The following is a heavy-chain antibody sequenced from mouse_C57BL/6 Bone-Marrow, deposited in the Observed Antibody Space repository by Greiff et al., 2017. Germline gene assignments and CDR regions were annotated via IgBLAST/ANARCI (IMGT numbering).Heavy chain of an antibody. V-gene: IGHV1-19*01. Sequence: EVQLQQSGPVLVKPGASVKMSCKASGYTFTDYYMNWVKQSHGKSLEWIGVINPYNGGTSYNQKFKGKATLTVDKSSSTAYMELNSLTSEDSAVYYCARETTVVPDYWGQGTTLTVSS. CDR2: INPYNGGT. CDR3: ARETTVVPDY. CDR1: GYTFTDYY. D-gene: IGHD1-1*01. J-gene: IGHJ2*01.